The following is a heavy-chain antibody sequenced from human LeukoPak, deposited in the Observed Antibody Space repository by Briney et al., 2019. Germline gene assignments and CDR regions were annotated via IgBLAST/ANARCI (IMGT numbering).Heavy chain of an antibody. CDR3: AKDPRGSYLNFDY. CDR2: ISGSGGTT. Sequence: QSGGSLRLSCAASGFTFSSYAMSWARQAPGKGLEWVSTISGSGGTTYYADSVKGRFTISRDNSKNTLYLQMNSLRAEDTAVYYCAKDPRGSYLNFDYWGQGTLVTVSS. J-gene: IGHJ4*02. V-gene: IGHV3-23*01. CDR1: GFTFSSYA. D-gene: IGHD3-16*02.